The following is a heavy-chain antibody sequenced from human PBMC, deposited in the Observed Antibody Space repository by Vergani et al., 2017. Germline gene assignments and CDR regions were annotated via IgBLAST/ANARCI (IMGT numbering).Heavy chain of an antibody. D-gene: IGHD2-15*01. CDR2: ISSSSSYT. CDR3: ARPVVAAGNFDY. Sequence: EVQLVESGGGLVKPGGSLRLSCPASGFTFSSYAMHWVRQAPGKGLEWVSYISSSSSYTNYADSVKGRFTISRDNAKNSLYLQMNSLRAEDTAVYYCARPVVAAGNFDYWGQGTLVTVSS. CDR1: GFTFSSYA. J-gene: IGHJ4*02. V-gene: IGHV3-21*05.